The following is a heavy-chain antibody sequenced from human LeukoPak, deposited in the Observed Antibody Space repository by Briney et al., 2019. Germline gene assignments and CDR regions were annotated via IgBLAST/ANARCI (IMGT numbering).Heavy chain of an antibody. CDR1: GGSISSSSYY. CDR2: IYYSGST. D-gene: IGHD2-2*01. V-gene: IGHV4-39*01. CDR3: ARLFGGFVVVPAAMGEYFDY. Sequence: SETLSLTCTVSGGSISSSSYYWGWIRQPPGKGLEWIGSIYYSGSTYYNPSLKSRVTISVDTSKNQFSLKLSSVTAADTAVYYCARLFGGFVVVPAAMGEYFDYWGQGTLVTVSS. J-gene: IGHJ4*02.